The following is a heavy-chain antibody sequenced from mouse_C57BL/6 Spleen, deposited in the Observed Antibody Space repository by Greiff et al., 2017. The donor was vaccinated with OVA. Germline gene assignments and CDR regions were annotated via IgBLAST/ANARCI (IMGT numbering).Heavy chain of an antibody. J-gene: IGHJ2*01. CDR3: ARRAVVATGYYFDY. CDR1: GYTFTDYN. D-gene: IGHD1-1*01. CDR2: INPNNGGT. V-gene: IGHV1-18*01. Sequence: HLPQSRPELVKPGASVKIPCKASGYTFTDYNMDWVKQSHGKSLEWIGDINPNNGGTIYNQKFKGKATLTVDKSSSTAYMELRSLTSEDTAVYYCARRAVVATGYYFDYWGQGTTLTVSS.